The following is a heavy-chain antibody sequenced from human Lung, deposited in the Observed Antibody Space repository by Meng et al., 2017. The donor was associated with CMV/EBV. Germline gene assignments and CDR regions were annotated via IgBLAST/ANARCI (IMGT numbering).Heavy chain of an antibody. CDR2: IFHGGTV. Sequence: GSLRLXXTISGYSITTSYFWGWVRQSPGKGLEWIGSIFHGGTVYCNPSLKSRVTKSLDTSKNQFSLGLDSVTAADTAVYYCARERDYYSYMDVWGRGTTVTVSS. CDR3: ARERDYYSYMDV. J-gene: IGHJ6*02. V-gene: IGHV4-38-2*02. CDR1: GYSITTSYF.